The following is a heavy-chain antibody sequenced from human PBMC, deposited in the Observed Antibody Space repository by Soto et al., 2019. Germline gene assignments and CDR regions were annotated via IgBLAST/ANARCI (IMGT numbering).Heavy chain of an antibody. CDR1: GFTSSSYV. V-gene: IGHV3-30-3*01. CDR2: ISYDGSKK. Sequence: PGGSLRLSCEGSGFTSSSYVMHWVRHAPGKGLEWVALISYDGSKKNYADSVKGRFTIPRDNSKNMMYLQMNSLRPEDTAVYYCARGVFYYYHSSGYSPDYWGQGTLVTVSS. D-gene: IGHD3-22*01. CDR3: ARGVFYYYHSSGYSPDY. J-gene: IGHJ4*02.